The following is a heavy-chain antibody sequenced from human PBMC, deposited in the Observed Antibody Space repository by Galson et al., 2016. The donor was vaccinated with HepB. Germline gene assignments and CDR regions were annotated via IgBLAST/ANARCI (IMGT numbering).Heavy chain of an antibody. Sequence: SLRLSCATSGLTFRSYAMSWVRQAPGKGLEWVAYISSSGKTRLYADSVRGRFTISRDNARNSLYLQMNSLRDEDTAVYYCARQLDYDTSGYTGFQHWGQGTLVTVSS. CDR1: GLTFRSYA. CDR2: ISSSGKTR. J-gene: IGHJ1*01. D-gene: IGHD3-22*01. CDR3: ARQLDYDTSGYTGFQH. V-gene: IGHV3-48*02.